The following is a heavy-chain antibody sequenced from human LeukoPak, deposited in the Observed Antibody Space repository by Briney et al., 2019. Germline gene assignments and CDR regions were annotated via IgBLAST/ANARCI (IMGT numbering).Heavy chain of an antibody. J-gene: IGHJ4*02. V-gene: IGHV3-23*01. Sequence: GGSLRLSCVGSGFTFRSHAMSWVRQAPEKGLEFVSGIYENGGTTYHADSVKGRFTISRDNSKNTLYLQMNSLRAEDTAVYYCAKEGSSSWLYYLDYWGQGSLVTVSS. CDR3: AKEGSSSWLYYLDY. CDR1: GFTFRSHA. D-gene: IGHD6-13*01. CDR2: IYENGGTT.